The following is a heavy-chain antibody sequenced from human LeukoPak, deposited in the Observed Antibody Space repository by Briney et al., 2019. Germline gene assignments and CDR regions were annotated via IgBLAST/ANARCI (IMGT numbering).Heavy chain of an antibody. CDR2: IYYSGST. V-gene: IGHV4-39*01. D-gene: IGHD3-10*01. CDR1: IDSFTNYY. Sequence: SETLSLTCAVYIDSFTNYYWNWIRQTPGKGLKWIGSIYYSGSTYYNPSLKSRVTISVDTSKNQFSLKLNSVTAADTAVYYCARNRYYYGSGNYGVPNWFDPWGQGTLVTVSS. CDR3: ARNRYYYGSGNYGVPNWFDP. J-gene: IGHJ5*02.